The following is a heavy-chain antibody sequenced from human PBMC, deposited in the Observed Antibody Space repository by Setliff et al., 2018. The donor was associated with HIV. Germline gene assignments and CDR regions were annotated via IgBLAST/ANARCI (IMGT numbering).Heavy chain of an antibody. J-gene: IGHJ3*02. CDR2: IYSGGKA. CDR1: GFTVTSKY. Sequence: GESLRLSCAASGFTVTSKYMNWVRQAPGKGLGWASVIYSGGKAYYSDSVKGRFTISRDISKNTVHLQMNSLRSDDAAVYYCARDSSDYYSGALDIWGQGTMVTVSS. V-gene: IGHV3-66*02. CDR3: ARDSSDYYSGALDI. D-gene: IGHD3-22*01.